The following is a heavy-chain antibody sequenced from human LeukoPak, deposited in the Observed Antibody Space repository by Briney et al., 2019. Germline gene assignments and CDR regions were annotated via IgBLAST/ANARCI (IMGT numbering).Heavy chain of an antibody. D-gene: IGHD1-26*01. J-gene: IGHJ4*02. CDR3: AKGEGAIDY. Sequence: PGRSLRLSCAASGCTVDDYGIHWVRQAPGKGLGWVSGISWNTGSIGYADSVKGRFTISRDNAKNSLYLQMNSLRAEDTALYYCAKGEGAIDYWGQGTLVTVSS. CDR1: GCTVDDYG. V-gene: IGHV3-9*01. CDR2: ISWNTGSI.